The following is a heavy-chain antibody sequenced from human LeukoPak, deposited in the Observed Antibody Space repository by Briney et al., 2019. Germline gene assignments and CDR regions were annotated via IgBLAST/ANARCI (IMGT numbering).Heavy chain of an antibody. V-gene: IGHV3-9*01. Sequence: GRPLRLSCAASGFTFDDYAMHWVRQAPGKGLEWVSGISWNSGSIGYADSVKGRFTISRDNAKNSLYLQMNSLRAEDTALYYCAKDPYYYDSSGYLDYWGQGTLVTVSS. J-gene: IGHJ4*02. CDR2: ISWNSGSI. D-gene: IGHD3-22*01. CDR1: GFTFDDYA. CDR3: AKDPYYYDSSGYLDY.